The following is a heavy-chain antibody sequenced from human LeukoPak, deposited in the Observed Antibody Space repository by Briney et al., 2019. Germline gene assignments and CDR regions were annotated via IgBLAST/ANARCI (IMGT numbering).Heavy chain of an antibody. D-gene: IGHD3-22*01. V-gene: IGHV3-23*01. CDR1: GFTFSSYA. J-gene: IGHJ4*02. CDR3: AKHRFESGGYHSTD. Sequence: GGSLRLSCAASGFTFSSYAMSWVRQAPGKGLEWVSAISGSSGSTYYADSVKGRLTISRDNSKNTLYLQMNSLRDEDTAVYYCAKHRFESGGYHSTDWGQGTLVTVSS. CDR2: ISGSSGST.